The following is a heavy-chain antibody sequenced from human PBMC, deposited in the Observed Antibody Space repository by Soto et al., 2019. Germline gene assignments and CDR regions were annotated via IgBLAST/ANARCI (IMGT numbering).Heavy chain of an antibody. Sequence: HPGGSLRLSCAASGFTFNRYAMSWVRQAPGKGLEWVSIFIVSGGSTYYADSLQGRFSISRDNSKNTLSLQVNSLRAEDTAVYYCAKVGPYDSGSYMFRYNWFGPWGPGTLVTVSS. CDR2: FIVSGGST. CDR1: GFTFNRYA. CDR3: AKVGPYDSGSYMFRYNWFGP. V-gene: IGHV3-23*01. J-gene: IGHJ5*02. D-gene: IGHD3-10*01.